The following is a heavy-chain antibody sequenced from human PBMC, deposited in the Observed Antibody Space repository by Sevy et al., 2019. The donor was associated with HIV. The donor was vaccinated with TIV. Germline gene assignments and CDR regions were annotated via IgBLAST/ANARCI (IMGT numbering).Heavy chain of an antibody. CDR1: GFTFSSYS. J-gene: IGHJ6*03. CDR3: ARDDTMFYYMDV. Sequence: GGSLRLSCAASGFTFSSYSMNWVRQAPGKGLEWVSYISSSSTIYYADSVKGRFTISRDNAKNSLYLQMNSLRDEGTAVYYCARDDTMFYYMDVWGKGTTVTVSS. D-gene: IGHD3-10*02. V-gene: IGHV3-48*02. CDR2: ISSSSTI.